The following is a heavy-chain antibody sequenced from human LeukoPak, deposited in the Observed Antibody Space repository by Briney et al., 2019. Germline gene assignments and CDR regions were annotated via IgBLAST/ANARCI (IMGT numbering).Heavy chain of an antibody. V-gene: IGHV3-7*01. Sequence: GGSLRLSCAASGFTLSDYWMSWVRQAPGRGLEWVANIDQDESDENYVDSVKGRFTISRDDAKNSLYLQMSSLRAEDTAVYYCARESTRERPGCWGQGTLVTVSS. CDR2: IDQDESDE. J-gene: IGHJ4*02. D-gene: IGHD1-1*01. CDR3: ARESTRERPGC. CDR1: GFTLSDYW.